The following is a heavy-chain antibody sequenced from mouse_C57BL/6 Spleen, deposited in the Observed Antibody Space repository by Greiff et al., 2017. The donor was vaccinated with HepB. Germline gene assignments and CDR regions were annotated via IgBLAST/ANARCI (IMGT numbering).Heavy chain of an antibody. Sequence: EVQLVESEGGLVQPGSSMKLSCTASGFTFSDYYMAWVRQVPEKGLEWVANINYDGSSTYYLDSLKSRFIISRDNAKNILYLQMSSLKSEDTATYYCAREGNEGYFDVWGTGTTVTVSS. CDR2: INYDGSST. J-gene: IGHJ1*03. CDR3: AREGNEGYFDV. V-gene: IGHV5-16*01. CDR1: GFTFSDYY.